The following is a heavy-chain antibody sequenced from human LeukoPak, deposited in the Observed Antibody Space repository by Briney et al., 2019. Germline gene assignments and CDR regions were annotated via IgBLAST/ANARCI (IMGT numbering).Heavy chain of an antibody. CDR2: ISYDGNIK. CDR1: GFTFSSYG. Sequence: PGGSLRLSCAASGFTFSSYGMSWVRQAPGKGLEWVALISYDGNIKYYADSVKGRFTISRDTSKNTLYLQMNSLRSEDTAVYYCARVLSDEPRTGLDYDILTGYISDAFDIWGQGTMVTVSS. J-gene: IGHJ3*02. D-gene: IGHD3-9*01. V-gene: IGHV3-30*03. CDR3: ARVLSDEPRTGLDYDILTGYISDAFDI.